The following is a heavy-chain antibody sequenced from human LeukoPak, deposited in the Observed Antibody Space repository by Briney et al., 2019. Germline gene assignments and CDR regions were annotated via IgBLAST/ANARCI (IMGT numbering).Heavy chain of an antibody. CDR1: GFTFDDYA. D-gene: IGHD3-10*01. CDR2: ISWNSGSI. CDR3: AKDSGSGSYYSADAFDI. V-gene: IGHV3-9*03. Sequence: GRSLRLSCAASGFTFDDYAMHWVRQAPGKGLEWVSGISWNSGSIGYADSVKGRFTISRDNAKNSLYLQMNSLRAEDMALYYCAKDSGSGSYYSADAFDIWGQGTMVTVSS. J-gene: IGHJ3*02.